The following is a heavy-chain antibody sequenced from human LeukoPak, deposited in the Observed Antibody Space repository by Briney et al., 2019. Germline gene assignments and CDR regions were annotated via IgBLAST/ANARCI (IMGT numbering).Heavy chain of an antibody. CDR1: GFTFSSYS. J-gene: IGHJ4*02. CDR3: ARIKSRGYCSSTSCYEDY. D-gene: IGHD2-2*01. Sequence: PRGSLRPSCAASGFTFSSYSMNWVRQAPGNGLEWVSYISSSSSTIYYADSVKGRFTISRDNAKNSLYLQMNSLRAEDTAVYYCARIKSRGYCSSTSCYEDYWGQGTLVTVSS. V-gene: IGHV3-48*04. CDR2: ISSSSSTI.